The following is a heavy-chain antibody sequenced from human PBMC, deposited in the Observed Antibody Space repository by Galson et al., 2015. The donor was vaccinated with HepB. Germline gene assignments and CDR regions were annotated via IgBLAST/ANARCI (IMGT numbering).Heavy chain of an antibody. D-gene: IGHD6-13*01. J-gene: IGHJ5*02. CDR3: ARDLDSSSWYRAYNWSDP. V-gene: IGHV6-1*01. CDR2: TYYRSKWYN. Sequence: CAISGDSVSSHSAAWNWIRQSPSRGLEWLGRTYYRSKWYNDYAVSVKSRITINPDTSKNQFSLQLNSVTPEDTAVYYCARDLDSSSWYRAYNWSDPWGQGTLVTVSS. CDR1: GDSVSSHSAA.